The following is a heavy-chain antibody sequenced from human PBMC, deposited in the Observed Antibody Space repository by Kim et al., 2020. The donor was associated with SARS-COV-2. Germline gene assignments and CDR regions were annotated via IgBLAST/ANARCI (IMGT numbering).Heavy chain of an antibody. J-gene: IGHJ4*02. Sequence: SETLSLTCTVSGGSISSSSFYWGWIRQPPGKGLEWIGSFYYSGSTYYNPSLKSRVTISVDTSKNQFSLKLSSVTAADTAVYYCARRSLDTAMVTFEDYWGQGTLVTVSS. V-gene: IGHV4-39*01. D-gene: IGHD5-18*01. CDR3: ARRSLDTAMVTFEDY. CDR2: FYYSGST. CDR1: GGSISSSSFY.